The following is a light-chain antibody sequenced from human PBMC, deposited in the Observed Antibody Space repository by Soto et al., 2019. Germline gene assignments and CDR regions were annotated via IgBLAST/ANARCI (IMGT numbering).Light chain of an antibody. CDR2: GAS. J-gene: IGKJ2*01. Sequence: EIVLTQSPGTLSLSPGERATLSCRASQSVSSSYLAWYQHKPGQAPRLLIYGASSRATGIPDRFSGSGSGTDFTLTISSLQPEDFAVYYCQQYGSSHHTFGQGTKLDIK. V-gene: IGKV3-20*01. CDR1: QSVSSSY. CDR3: QQYGSSHHT.